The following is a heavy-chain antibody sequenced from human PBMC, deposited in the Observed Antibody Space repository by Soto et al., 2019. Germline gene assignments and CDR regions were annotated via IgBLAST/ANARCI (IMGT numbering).Heavy chain of an antibody. D-gene: IGHD1-20*01. CDR2: ISGSGGST. V-gene: IGHV3-23*01. CDR3: ATRLSPHRGFSGDTTITGWYFDL. CDR1: GFIFSSYA. Sequence: EVQLLESGGGLVQPGGSLRLSCAASGFIFSSYAMSWVRQAPGRGLEWVSTISGSGGSTYYADSVKGRFTISRDNSRNSLYLQMASLRAEDTAVYYCATRLSPHRGFSGDTTITGWYFDLWGRGTLGTVSS. J-gene: IGHJ2*01.